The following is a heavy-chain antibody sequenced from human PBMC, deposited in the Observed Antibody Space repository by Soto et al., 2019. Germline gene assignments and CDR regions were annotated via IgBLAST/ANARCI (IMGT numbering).Heavy chain of an antibody. J-gene: IGHJ4*02. D-gene: IGHD2-2*01. Sequence: ASVMVSCKASGGTFSSYAISWVRQAPGQGLEWMGGIIPIFGTANYAQKFQGRVTITADESTSTAYMELSSLRSEDTAVYYCARQALGSVVVPAGNYYFDYWGQGTLVTVSS. V-gene: IGHV1-69*13. CDR1: GGTFSSYA. CDR2: IIPIFGTA. CDR3: ARQALGSVVVPAGNYYFDY.